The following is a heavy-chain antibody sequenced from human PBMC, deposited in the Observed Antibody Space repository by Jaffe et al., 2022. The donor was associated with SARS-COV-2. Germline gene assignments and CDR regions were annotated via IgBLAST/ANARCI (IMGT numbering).Heavy chain of an antibody. J-gene: IGHJ3*02. CDR1: GFTFSSYS. V-gene: IGHV3-48*01. CDR3: ARPGTSATGTWAFDI. D-gene: IGHD6-13*01. Sequence: EVQLVESGGGLVQPGGSLRLSCAASGFTFSSYSMNWVRQTPGKGLEWVSHISGSSSTIYYSDSLKGRFTISRDNAKNSLFLQMNSLGVEDTAVYYCARPGTSATGTWAFDIWGQGTMVTVSS. CDR2: ISGSSSTI.